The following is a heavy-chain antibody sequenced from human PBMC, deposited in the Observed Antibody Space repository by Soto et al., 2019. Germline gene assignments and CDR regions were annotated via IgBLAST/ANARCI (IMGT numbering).Heavy chain of an antibody. CDR3: VKGALLDC. CDR2: IRGVAGST. Sequence: EVQLLESGGGLVQPGGSLRLSCAASGFTFSTFDMTWVRQAPGKGLEWVSLIRGVAGSTHYPDSVKGRFTISKDTSKNVLYLETTSLRADDTAVYFCVKGALLDCWCQGNMVTVSS. V-gene: IGHV3-23*01. J-gene: IGHJ4*02. CDR1: GFTFSTFD.